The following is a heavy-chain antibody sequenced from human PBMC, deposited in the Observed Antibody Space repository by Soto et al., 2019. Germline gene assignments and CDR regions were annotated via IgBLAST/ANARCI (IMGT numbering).Heavy chain of an antibody. D-gene: IGHD2-15*01. CDR1: GFTFSDYY. J-gene: IGHJ4*02. CDR2: ISSSGSTI. CDR3: AREVVVAATDPGLDY. Sequence: GGSLRLCCAASGFTFSDYYMSWIRQAPGKGLEWVSYISSSGSTIYYADSVKGRFTISRDNAKNSLYLQMNSLRAEDTAVYYCAREVVVAATDPGLDYWGQGTLVTVSS. V-gene: IGHV3-11*01.